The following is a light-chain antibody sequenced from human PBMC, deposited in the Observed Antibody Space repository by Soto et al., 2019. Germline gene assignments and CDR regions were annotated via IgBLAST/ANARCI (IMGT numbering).Light chain of an antibody. Sequence: DIPMTQSPSSLSASVGDRVTITCRASQGISNDLAWYQQKPGKVPKLLIYSASTLQSGVPSRFSGSGSGTDFTLAISSLQPEDVGTYYCQKCDSAPFTFGPGTKVDI. CDR1: QGISND. J-gene: IGKJ3*01. CDR3: QKCDSAPFT. V-gene: IGKV1-27*01. CDR2: SAS.